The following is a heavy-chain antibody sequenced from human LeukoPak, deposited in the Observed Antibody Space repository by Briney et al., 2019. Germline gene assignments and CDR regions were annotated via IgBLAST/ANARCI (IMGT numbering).Heavy chain of an antibody. CDR2: INPNSGGT. CDR3: AAGGIVVPPAAGN. Sequence: GASVKVSCKASGYTFTGYYMHWVRQAPGQGLEWMGRINPNSGGTNYAQKFQGRVTMTRDTSISTAYMELSRLRSDDTAVYYCAAGGIVVPPAAGNWGQGTLVTVSS. J-gene: IGHJ4*02. V-gene: IGHV1-2*06. D-gene: IGHD2-2*01. CDR1: GYTFTGYY.